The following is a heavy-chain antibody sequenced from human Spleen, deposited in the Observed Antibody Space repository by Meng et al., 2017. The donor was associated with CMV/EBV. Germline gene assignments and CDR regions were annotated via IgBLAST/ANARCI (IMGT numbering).Heavy chain of an antibody. D-gene: IGHD5-18*01. J-gene: IGHJ4*02. CDR3: ATQRLIYGISYGFYFDC. Sequence: GESLKISCAASGFTFSSFSMTWVRQAPGKGLEWVSSMSTKGLEGVSSISTPRSYIYYADSVKGRFTISRENAKNSLFLQMNSLRAEDTAVYYCATQRLIYGISYGFYFDCWGQGTLVTVSS. V-gene: IGHV3-21*01. CDR1: GFTFSSFS. CDR2: ISTPRSYI.